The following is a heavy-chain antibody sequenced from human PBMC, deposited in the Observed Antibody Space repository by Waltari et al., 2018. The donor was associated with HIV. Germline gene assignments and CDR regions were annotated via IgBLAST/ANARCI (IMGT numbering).Heavy chain of an antibody. CDR1: GYKFNTYW. V-gene: IGHV5-51*01. J-gene: IGHJ1*01. D-gene: IGHD3-9*01. CDR2: INPGNSDT. Sequence: EVQLVQSRKEIKKPGESLKISCKGSGYKFNTYWIGWVRQMPGKGLEWMGIINPGNSDTRYSLSSQGQGTSSADTSVTTAYLHWRSLKASDTAKYYCVVGPHYFDGPEGRGRLDYFQNWGQGTLVTVSS. CDR3: VVGPHYFDGPEGRGRLDYFQN.